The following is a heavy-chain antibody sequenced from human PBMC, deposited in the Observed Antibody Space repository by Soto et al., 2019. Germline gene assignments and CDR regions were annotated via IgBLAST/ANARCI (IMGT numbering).Heavy chain of an antibody. V-gene: IGHV4-61*08. CDR2: IYYSGNT. J-gene: IGHJ5*01. CDR3: ARIHVDKYMTSWCDP. CDR1: GDSVTSGDYY. D-gene: IGHD2-15*01. Sequence: SETLSLTCTVSGDSVTSGDYYWSWIRQPPGKGLEWIGYIYYSGNTNYSPSLKSRVAISLDTSHNQFSLKLSSVTAADTAVYFCARIHVDKYMTSWCDPWGQGTLAT.